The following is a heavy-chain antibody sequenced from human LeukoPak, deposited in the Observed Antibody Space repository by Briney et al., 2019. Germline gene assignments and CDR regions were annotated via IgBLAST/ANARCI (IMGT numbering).Heavy chain of an antibody. CDR1: GYTFTGYY. CDR2: INPNSGGT. Sequence: GASVKVSCQACGYTFTGYYIHWVRQAPGQGLEWMGWINPNSGGTNYAQKFQGRVTMTRDTSISTAYMELSRLRADDTAVYYCASSTIFGVVMPGYWGQGTLVTVSS. D-gene: IGHD3-3*01. J-gene: IGHJ4*02. CDR3: ASSTIFGVVMPGY. V-gene: IGHV1-2*02.